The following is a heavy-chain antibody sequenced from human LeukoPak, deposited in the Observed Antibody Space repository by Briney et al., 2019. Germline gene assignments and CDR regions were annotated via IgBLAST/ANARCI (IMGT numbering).Heavy chain of an antibody. D-gene: IGHD3-10*01. CDR1: GFTFSDHF. V-gene: IGHV3-72*01. J-gene: IGHJ4*02. CDR3: VAMLRGVGH. Sequence: GGSLRLSCAASGFTFSDHFMDWVRQAPGKGLEWVGRSRHKGNNYATQYAASVKDRFTISRDDSKNSLHLQMNSLKTEDTAVYFCVAMLRGVGHWGQGTLVTVSS. CDR2: SRHKGNNYAT.